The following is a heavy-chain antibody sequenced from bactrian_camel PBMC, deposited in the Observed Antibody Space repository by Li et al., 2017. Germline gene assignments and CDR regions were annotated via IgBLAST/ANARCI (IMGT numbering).Heavy chain of an antibody. J-gene: IGHJ4*01. CDR3: AKGLGTRGL. D-gene: IGHD1*01. CDR1: GFRYSRYY. Sequence: HVQLVESGGGLVQPGGSLRLSCVASGFRYSRYYMGWFRQGPGREREAVAGISRDGTSYIESVKGRFTISRGNSKNTLYLQLDRLETEDTAMYYCAKGLGTRGLRGQGTQVTVS. V-gene: IGHV3S1*01. CDR2: ISRDGT.